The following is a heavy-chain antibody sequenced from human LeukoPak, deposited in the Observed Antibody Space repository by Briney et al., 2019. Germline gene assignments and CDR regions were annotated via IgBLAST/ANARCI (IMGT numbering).Heavy chain of an antibody. CDR1: GYTFTSYD. J-gene: IGHJ6*02. D-gene: IGHD3-16*01. CDR2: MNPNSGNT. CDR3: ASLLTTGNWFYYYGMDA. V-gene: IGHV1-8*01. Sequence: ASVKVSCKASGYTFTSYDINWVRQATGQGLEWMGWMNPNSGNTGYAQKFQGRVTITADKSTSTAYMELSSLRSEDTAVYYCASLLTTGNWFYYYGMDAWGQGTTVTVSS.